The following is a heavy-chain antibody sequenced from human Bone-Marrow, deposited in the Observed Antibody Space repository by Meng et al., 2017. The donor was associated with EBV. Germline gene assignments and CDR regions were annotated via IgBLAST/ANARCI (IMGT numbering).Heavy chain of an antibody. Sequence: GQLGQSGAEVKKPGASVKVSCKPSGYTFTSYAMHWVRQAPGQRLEWMGWINPGNGNTKYSQKFQGRVTITRDTSASTAYMELSSLRSEDTAVYYCARLDYFDYWGQGTLVTVSS. CDR3: ARLDYFDY. V-gene: IGHV1-3*01. CDR2: INPGNGNT. J-gene: IGHJ4*02. CDR1: GYTFTSYA.